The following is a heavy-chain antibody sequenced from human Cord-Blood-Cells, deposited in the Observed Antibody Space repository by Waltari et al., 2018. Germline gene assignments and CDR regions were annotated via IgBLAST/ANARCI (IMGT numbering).Heavy chain of an antibody. Sequence: QVQLQESGPGLVKPSETLSLTCTVSGGSISSYSWSWIRQPPGKGLESIGYIYYSGSTNYNPSLKSRVTISVDTSKNQFSLKLSSVTAADTAVYYCARGEVVVVAATSYYYGMDVWGQGTTVTVSS. D-gene: IGHD2-15*01. CDR1: GGSISSYS. CDR3: ARGEVVVVAATSYYYGMDV. CDR2: IYYSGST. J-gene: IGHJ6*02. V-gene: IGHV4-59*01.